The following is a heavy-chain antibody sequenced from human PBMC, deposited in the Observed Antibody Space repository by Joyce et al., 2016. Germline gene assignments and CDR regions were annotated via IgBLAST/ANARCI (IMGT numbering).Heavy chain of an antibody. Sequence: QVQLQESGPGLVKPSQTLSLTCTVSGGSITSGGYYWNWIRQHPGKGLEWIGDLYYIGNTYYNPSLKSRVTRSEDTSKNQFSLRLISVTAADTAVYYCARDLVAYGSGSYFDSWGRGTLVTVSS. CDR2: LYYIGNT. CDR3: ARDLVAYGSGSYFDS. V-gene: IGHV4-31*03. D-gene: IGHD3-10*01. CDR1: GGSITSGGYY. J-gene: IGHJ4*02.